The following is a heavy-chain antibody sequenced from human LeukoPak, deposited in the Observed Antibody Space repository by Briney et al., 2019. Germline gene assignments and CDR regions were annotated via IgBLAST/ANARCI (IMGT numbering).Heavy chain of an antibody. Sequence: GGSLRLYCSASGFTFSSYAMSWVRQAPGKGPEWVSAISASGGSTYYADSVKGRFTISRDNSKNTLYLQMNSLRAEDTAVYYCAKGRNVLRYPYGMDVWGQGTTVTVSS. CDR3: AKGRNVLRYPYGMDV. D-gene: IGHD3-9*01. CDR2: ISASGGST. V-gene: IGHV3-23*01. CDR1: GFTFSSYA. J-gene: IGHJ6*02.